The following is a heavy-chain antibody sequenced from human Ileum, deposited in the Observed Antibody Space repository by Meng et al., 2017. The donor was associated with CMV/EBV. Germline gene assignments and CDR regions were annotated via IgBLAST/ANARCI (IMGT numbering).Heavy chain of an antibody. Sequence: SCAASGFTFSSYAMHWVRQAPGKGLEWVAVISYDGSNKYYADSVKGRFTISRDNSKNTLYLQMNSLRGEDTGVYYCGRDLHIAAADYWGQGTPVTVSS. CDR1: GFTFSSYA. J-gene: IGHJ4*02. CDR3: GRDLHIAAADY. CDR2: ISYDGSNK. D-gene: IGHD6-13*01. V-gene: IGHV3-30-3*01.